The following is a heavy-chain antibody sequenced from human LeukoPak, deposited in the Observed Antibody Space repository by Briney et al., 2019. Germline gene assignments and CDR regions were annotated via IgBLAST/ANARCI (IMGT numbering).Heavy chain of an antibody. CDR3: TRQMPAIRYFDF. Sequence: GGSLRLSCAASGFTFSSHWMHWVRQAPGKGLVWVSRIISDGSSTSYADSVKGRFTISRDNAKNTLYLQMNSLRAEDTAVYYCTRQMPAIRYFDFWGQGTLVTVSS. V-gene: IGHV3-74*01. D-gene: IGHD5-24*01. CDR1: GFTFSSHW. J-gene: IGHJ4*02. CDR2: IISDGSST.